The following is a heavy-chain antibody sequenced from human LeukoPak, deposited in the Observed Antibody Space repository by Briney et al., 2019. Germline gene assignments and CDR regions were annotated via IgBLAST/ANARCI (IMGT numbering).Heavy chain of an antibody. Sequence: ASVKASCKASGYTFTGYYMHWGRQAPGQGLEWMGWINPNSGGTNYAQKFQGRVTMTRDTSISTAYMELSRLRSDDTAVYYCARDSRYSSSCDYWGQGTLVTVSS. V-gene: IGHV1-2*02. J-gene: IGHJ4*02. D-gene: IGHD6-13*01. CDR3: ARDSRYSSSCDY. CDR2: INPNSGGT. CDR1: GYTFTGYY.